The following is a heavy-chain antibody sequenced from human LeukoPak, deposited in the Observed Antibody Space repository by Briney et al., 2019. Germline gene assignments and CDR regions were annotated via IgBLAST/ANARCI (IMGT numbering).Heavy chain of an antibody. D-gene: IGHD1-26*01. Sequence: ASVKVSCKASDYTFTRYGISWVRQAPGQGLEWMGIINPSGGSTSYAQKFQGRVTMTRDMSTSTVYMELSSLRSEDTAVYYCARDWPYSGIHDAFDIWGQGTMVTVSS. CDR2: INPSGGST. CDR1: DYTFTRYG. J-gene: IGHJ3*02. CDR3: ARDWPYSGIHDAFDI. V-gene: IGHV1-46*01.